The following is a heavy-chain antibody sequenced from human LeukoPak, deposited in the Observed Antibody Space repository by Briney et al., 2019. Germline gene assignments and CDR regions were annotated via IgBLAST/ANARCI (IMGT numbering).Heavy chain of an antibody. CDR3: TKEPLYCGGDCYEPFDY. D-gene: IGHD2-21*02. Sequence: GGSLRLSCAASGFTFSSYAMSWVRQAPGKGLEWVSAISGGGGSTYYADSVKGRFTISRDNSKNTLYLQMKSLRAEDTAVYYCTKEPLYCGGDCYEPFDYWGQGTLVTVSS. CDR2: ISGGGGST. V-gene: IGHV3-23*01. CDR1: GFTFSSYA. J-gene: IGHJ4*02.